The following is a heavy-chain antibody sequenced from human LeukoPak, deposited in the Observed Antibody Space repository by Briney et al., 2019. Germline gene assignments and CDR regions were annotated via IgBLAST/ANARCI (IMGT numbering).Heavy chain of an antibody. J-gene: IGHJ6*02. D-gene: IGHD2-2*01. Sequence: GGSLRLSCAASGFTFRNYGMHWVRQAPGKGLEWVAVIWFDGSNKYSADSVKSRFTISRDNSKNTLYLQMNSLRAEDTAVYYCARDSVYCSTTSCFNYYSGMDVWGQGTTVTVS. CDR2: IWFDGSNK. CDR3: ARDSVYCSTTSCFNYYSGMDV. V-gene: IGHV3-33*01. CDR1: GFTFRNYG.